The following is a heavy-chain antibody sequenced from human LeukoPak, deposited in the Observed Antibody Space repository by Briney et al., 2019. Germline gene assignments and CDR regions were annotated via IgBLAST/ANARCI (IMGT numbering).Heavy chain of an antibody. Sequence: NPSETLSLTCTVSGGSISSHYWSWIRQPAGKGLEWIGRISTIGTTNYNPSLKSRVTMSIDTSKNQFSLKLSSVTAADTAVYYCSRDPGSGWYSDYWGQGTLITVSS. CDR3: SRDPGSGWYSDY. J-gene: IGHJ4*02. V-gene: IGHV4-4*07. D-gene: IGHD6-19*01. CDR2: ISTIGTT. CDR1: GGSISSHY.